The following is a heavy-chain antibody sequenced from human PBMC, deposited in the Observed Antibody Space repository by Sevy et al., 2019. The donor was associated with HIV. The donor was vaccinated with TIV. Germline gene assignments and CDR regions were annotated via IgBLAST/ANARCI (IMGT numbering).Heavy chain of an antibody. CDR2: LNTPADDI. CDR3: ATGGLVL. CDR1: GFTLRKFA. D-gene: IGHD3-16*01. J-gene: IGHJ4*02. V-gene: IGHV3-23*01. Sequence: GESLKISCTASGFTLRKFAMGWVRQAPGKKLEWVLTLNTPADDIYYGDSVKGRFTTSTDSVNNTLFLQMNSLTIEDTAVYCCATGGLVLWGQGTLVTVSS.